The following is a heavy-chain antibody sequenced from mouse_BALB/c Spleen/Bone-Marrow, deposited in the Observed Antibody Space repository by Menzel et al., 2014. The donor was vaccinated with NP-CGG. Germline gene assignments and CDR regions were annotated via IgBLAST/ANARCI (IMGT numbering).Heavy chain of an antibody. Sequence: EVKVVESGGGLVKPGGSLKLSCAASGFAFSGYDMSWVRQTPEKRLEWVAYISSGGINTYYPDSVKGRFSISRDNAKNTLYLQMSSLKSEDTAMYYCARQRGYAYAMDYWGQGTSVTVSS. CDR1: GFAFSGYD. V-gene: IGHV5-12-1*01. CDR3: ARQRGYAYAMDY. CDR2: ISSGGINT. D-gene: IGHD2-2*01. J-gene: IGHJ4*01.